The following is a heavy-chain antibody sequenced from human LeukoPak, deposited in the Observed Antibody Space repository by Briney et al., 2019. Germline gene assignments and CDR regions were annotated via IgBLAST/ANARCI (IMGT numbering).Heavy chain of an antibody. CDR3: ARDRVIVGGTPTYNFDH. Sequence: ASVKVSCKASGYTFTPYFIHWVRQAPGQGLEWMGIINPTGGSTTYAQKVQGRVTVIRDMTTSTVYMELSSLTSEDTAVYYCARDRVIVGGTPTYNFDHWGQGTLVTVSS. V-gene: IGHV1-46*01. CDR1: GYTFTPYF. J-gene: IGHJ4*02. D-gene: IGHD1-14*01. CDR2: INPTGGST.